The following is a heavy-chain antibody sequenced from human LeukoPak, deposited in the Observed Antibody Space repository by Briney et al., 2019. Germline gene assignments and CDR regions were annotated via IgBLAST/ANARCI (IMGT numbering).Heavy chain of an antibody. CDR3: ARVPGTSNYRGSGSPDY. Sequence: GGSLRLSCAASGFPFSSYWMSWGRQAPGKWLEWVANIKKDGGEKYYADSVKGRFTISRDNAENSLYLQMNSLRAEDTAVYYCARVPGTSNYRGSGSPDYWGQGTLVTVSS. D-gene: IGHD3-10*01. V-gene: IGHV3-7*04. CDR2: IKKDGGEK. CDR1: GFPFSSYW. J-gene: IGHJ4*02.